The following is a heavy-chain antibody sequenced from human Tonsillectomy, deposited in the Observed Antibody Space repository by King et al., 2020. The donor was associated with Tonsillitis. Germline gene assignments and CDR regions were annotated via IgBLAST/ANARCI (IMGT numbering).Heavy chain of an antibody. D-gene: IGHD2-15*01. CDR1: GYTFTSYG. CDR2: ISAYSGNT. V-gene: IGHV1-18*01. J-gene: IGHJ4*02. CDR3: AREGGYCSCGSCYSYDYFDY. Sequence: QLVQSGAEVKKPGASVKVSCKASGYTFTSYGINWVRQAPGKGLEWMGWISAYSGNTNYAQKLQGRVTMTTDISTSTAYMELRSLSSVDTAVYYCAREGGYCSCGSCYSYDYFDYWGQGTLVTVSS.